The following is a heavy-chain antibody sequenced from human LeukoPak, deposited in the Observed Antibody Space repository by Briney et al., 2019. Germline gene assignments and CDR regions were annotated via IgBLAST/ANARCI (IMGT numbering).Heavy chain of an antibody. J-gene: IGHJ4*02. D-gene: IGHD3-10*01. CDR2: IIPIFGTA. Sequence: GASVKVSCKASGGTFSSYAISWVRQAPGQGLEWMGGIIPIFGTANYAQRFQGRVTITTDESTSTAYMELSSLRSEDTAVYYCATSGTMVRGVHFDYWGQGTLVTLSS. CDR1: GGTFSSYA. CDR3: ATSGTMVRGVHFDY. V-gene: IGHV1-69*05.